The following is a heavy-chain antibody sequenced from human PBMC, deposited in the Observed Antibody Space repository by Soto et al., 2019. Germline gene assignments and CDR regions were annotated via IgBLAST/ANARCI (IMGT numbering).Heavy chain of an antibody. CDR2: ISAYNGNT. D-gene: IGHD5-18*01. Sequence: ASVKVSCKASGYTFTSYVISWVRQAPGQGLEWMGWISAYNGNTNYAQKLQGRVTMTTDTSTSTAYMELRSLRSDDTAVYYCARSVGYSYGYYYYYYMDVWGKGTTVTVSS. J-gene: IGHJ6*03. CDR1: GYTFTSYV. V-gene: IGHV1-18*01. CDR3: ARSVGYSYGYYYYYYMDV.